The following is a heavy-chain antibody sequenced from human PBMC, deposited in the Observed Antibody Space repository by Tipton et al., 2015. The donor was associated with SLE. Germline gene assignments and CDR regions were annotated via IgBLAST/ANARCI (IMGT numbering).Heavy chain of an antibody. CDR1: NGSISNYY. J-gene: IGHJ4*02. Sequence: TLSLTCTVSNGSISNYYWSWIRQAPGKALEWIGYISYSGTTNYSPSLKSRVTLSVDTSKNQFSLKLSSVTAADTAVYYCARVLTGRRLFDYWGQGTVVSVSS. CDR3: ARVLTGRRLFDY. V-gene: IGHV4-59*01. D-gene: IGHD7-27*01. CDR2: ISYSGTT.